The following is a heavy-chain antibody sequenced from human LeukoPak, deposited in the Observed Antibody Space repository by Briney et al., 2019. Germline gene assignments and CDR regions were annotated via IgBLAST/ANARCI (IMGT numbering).Heavy chain of an antibody. CDR3: ARAPDIVVVPAALSGFYP. J-gene: IGHJ5*02. Sequence: GGSLRLSCAASGFTFSSYGMHWVRQAPGKGLEWVAFIRYDGSNKYYADSVKGRFTISRDNSKNTLYLQMNSLRAEDTAVYYCARAPDIVVVPAALSGFYPWGQRTLVTVSS. V-gene: IGHV3-30*02. CDR2: IRYDGSNK. D-gene: IGHD2-2*01. CDR1: GFTFSSYG.